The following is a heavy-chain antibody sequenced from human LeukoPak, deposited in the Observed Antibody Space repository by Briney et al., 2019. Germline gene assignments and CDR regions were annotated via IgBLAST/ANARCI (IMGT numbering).Heavy chain of an antibody. J-gene: IGHJ3*02. CDR3: ARESVRSSTSFLDAFYI. CDR1: GFSISDHY. D-gene: IGHD2-2*01. V-gene: IGHV3-72*01. Sequence: GGSLRLSCAASGFSISDHYMDWVRQAPGKGLEWVGRTRNKPNSYSTEYAASVRVSFSGSRDESSNPVYVQMNGLKTEDTAVYYCARESVRSSTSFLDAFYIWGQGTKVTVSS. CDR2: TRNKPNSYST.